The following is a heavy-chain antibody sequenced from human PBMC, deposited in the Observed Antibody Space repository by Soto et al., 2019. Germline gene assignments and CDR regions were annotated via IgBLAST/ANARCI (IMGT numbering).Heavy chain of an antibody. V-gene: IGHV1-8*01. D-gene: IGHD3-22*01. Sequence: QVQLVQSGAEVKKPGASVKVSCKASGYTFTSYDINWVRQATGQGLEWMGWMNPNSGNTGYAQKFKGRVTMTRNTSRSTAYMELSSLRSEDTAVYYCARGIYCYDSSGSGGYGMDVWGQGTTVTVSS. J-gene: IGHJ6*02. CDR2: MNPNSGNT. CDR1: GYTFTSYD. CDR3: ARGIYCYDSSGSGGYGMDV.